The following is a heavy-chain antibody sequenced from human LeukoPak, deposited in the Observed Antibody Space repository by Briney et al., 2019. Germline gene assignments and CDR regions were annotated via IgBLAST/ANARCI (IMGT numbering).Heavy chain of an antibody. V-gene: IGHV3-23*01. CDR3: AKATSSWHEFDY. D-gene: IGHD6-13*01. CDR1: GFTFSSYD. Sequence: SGGTLRLSCAASGFTFSSYDMSWVRQAPGKGLEWVSVISGSGGSTDYADSVKGRFTISRDNSKNTLYLQMSSLRAEDTAVYYCAKATSSWHEFDYWGQGTLVTVSS. CDR2: ISGSGGST. J-gene: IGHJ4*02.